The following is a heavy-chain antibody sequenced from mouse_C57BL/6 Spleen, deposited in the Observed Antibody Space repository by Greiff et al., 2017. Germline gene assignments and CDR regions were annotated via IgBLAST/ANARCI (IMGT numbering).Heavy chain of an antibody. Sequence: VQLQQSGAELVRPGASVTLSCKASGYTFTDYEMHWVKQTPVHGLEWIGAIDPETGGTAYNQKFKGKAILTADKSSSTAYMELRSLTSEDSAVYYCTRYDCYYWYFDVWGTGTTVTVSS. J-gene: IGHJ1*03. CDR3: TRYDCYYWYFDV. V-gene: IGHV1-15*01. CDR2: IDPETGGT. CDR1: GYTFTDYE. D-gene: IGHD2-3*01.